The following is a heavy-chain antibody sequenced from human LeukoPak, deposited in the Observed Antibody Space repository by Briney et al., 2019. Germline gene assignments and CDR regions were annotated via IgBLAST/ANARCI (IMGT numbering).Heavy chain of an antibody. D-gene: IGHD4-23*01. CDR2: ISTGSSTT. Sequence: GGSLRLSCAASEFAFSTYNMNWVRQAPGKGLEWVSYISTGSSTTYYADSVKGRFTISRDNVENSLYLQMNSLRDEDTAVYYCARVAAGYSVNYFDYWGQGTLVTVSS. CDR1: EFAFSTYN. CDR3: ARVAAGYSVNYFDY. V-gene: IGHV3-48*02. J-gene: IGHJ4*02.